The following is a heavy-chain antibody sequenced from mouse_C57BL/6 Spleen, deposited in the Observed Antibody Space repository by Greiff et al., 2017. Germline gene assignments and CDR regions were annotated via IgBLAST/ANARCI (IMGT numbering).Heavy chain of an antibody. CDR2: ISYDGSN. D-gene: IGHD2-4*01. Sequence: ESGPGLVKPSQSLSLTCSVTGYSITSGYYWNWIRQFPGNKLEWMGYISYDGSNNYNPSLKNRISITRDTSKNQFFLKLNSVTTEDTATYYCARDYDYEAWFAYWGQGTLVTVSA. V-gene: IGHV3-6*01. CDR1: GYSITSGYY. J-gene: IGHJ3*01. CDR3: ARDYDYEAWFAY.